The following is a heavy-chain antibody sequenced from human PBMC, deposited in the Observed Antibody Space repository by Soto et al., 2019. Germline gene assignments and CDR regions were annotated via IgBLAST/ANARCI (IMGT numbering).Heavy chain of an antibody. CDR3: ARLLLAFTEPFDY. Sequence: NPSETLSLTCTVSGGPVRSSGYYWAWIRHPPGKGLEWIGSLYSSGKTNRNPSLKSRVTMSDDTSKDQLSLRLSSVTAADTAVYYCARLLLAFTEPFDYWGQGTLVTVSS. CDR1: GGPVRSSGYY. V-gene: IGHV4-39*01. CDR2: LYSSGKT. J-gene: IGHJ4*02. D-gene: IGHD2-15*01.